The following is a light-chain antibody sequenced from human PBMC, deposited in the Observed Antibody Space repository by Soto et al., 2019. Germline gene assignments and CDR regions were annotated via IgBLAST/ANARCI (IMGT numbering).Light chain of an antibody. Sequence: EIVMTQSPATLSVSPGERVTLSCRASETISRNLAWYQQKPGQAPSLLIYGVSTRATGIPARFSGSGSGTEFTLTFISLQSEDFAVYYCQQYNTWSSITFGQGTRLEIK. V-gene: IGKV3-15*01. CDR1: ETISRN. J-gene: IGKJ5*01. CDR2: GVS. CDR3: QQYNTWSSIT.